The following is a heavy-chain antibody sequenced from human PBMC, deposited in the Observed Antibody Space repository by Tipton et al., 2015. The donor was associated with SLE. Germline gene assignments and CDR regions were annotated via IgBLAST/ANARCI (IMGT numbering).Heavy chain of an antibody. D-gene: IGHD2-2*01. Sequence: TLSLTCAVYGGSFSGYYWSWIRQPPGKGLEWIGEINHSGSTNYNPSLKSRVTISVDTSKNQFSLKLNFVPAADTAVYYCVRQPPGGGPGYQYDMDVWGQGTAVTVSS. J-gene: IGHJ6*02. CDR1: GGSFSGYY. CDR2: INHSGST. V-gene: IGHV4-34*01. CDR3: VRQPPGGGPGYQYDMDV.